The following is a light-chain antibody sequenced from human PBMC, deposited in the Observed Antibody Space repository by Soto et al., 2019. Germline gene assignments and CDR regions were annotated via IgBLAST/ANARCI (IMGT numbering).Light chain of an antibody. CDR2: GAS. V-gene: IGKV1-6*01. CDR3: LQDYNPPYT. J-gene: IGKJ2*01. Sequence: AIQMTQSPSSLSASVGDRVTISCRARQGIRNDLGWYQQKPWKAPKLLIFGASGLQSGVPSRLSGSGYGTDFTLTISSLQPEQFATYYCLQDYNPPYTFGQGTKLEIK. CDR1: QGIRND.